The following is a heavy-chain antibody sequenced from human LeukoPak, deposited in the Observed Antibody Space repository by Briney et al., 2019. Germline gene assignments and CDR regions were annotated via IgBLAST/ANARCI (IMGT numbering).Heavy chain of an antibody. Sequence: ASVKVSCKASGYTFTSYGISWVRQAPGQGLEWMGWISAYNGNTNYAQKLQGRVTMTTDTSTSTAYMELRSLRSDDTAVYYCARGSTYYYDSSGYYSPYYWGQGTLVTVSS. J-gene: IGHJ4*02. CDR2: ISAYNGNT. D-gene: IGHD3-22*01. CDR1: GYTFTSYG. V-gene: IGHV1-18*01. CDR3: ARGSTYYYDSSGYYSPYY.